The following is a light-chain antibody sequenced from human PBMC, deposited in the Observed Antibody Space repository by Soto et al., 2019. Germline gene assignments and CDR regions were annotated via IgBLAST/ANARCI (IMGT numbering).Light chain of an antibody. CDR3: QQYNSYSPT. CDR2: DAS. V-gene: IGKV1-5*01. Sequence: DIQMTQSPSTLSASVGDRVTITCRASQSISSWLAWYQRKPGKAPKLLIYDASSLESGVPSRFSGSGSGTEFTLTISSLQPDDFATYYCQQYNSYSPTFGPGTKVDIK. J-gene: IGKJ3*01. CDR1: QSISSW.